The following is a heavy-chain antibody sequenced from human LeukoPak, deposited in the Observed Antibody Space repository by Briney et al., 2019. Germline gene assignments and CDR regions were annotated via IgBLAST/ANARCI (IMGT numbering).Heavy chain of an antibody. CDR3: AKDIMITFGGVFRGLPGDGDDAFDI. Sequence: ASVKVSCKASGYTFTSYGISWVRQAPGQGLGWMGWISAYNGNTNYAQKLQGRVTMTTDTSTSTAYMELRSLRSDDTAVYHCAKDIMITFGGVFRGLPGDGDDAFDIWGQGTMVTVSS. D-gene: IGHD3-16*01. CDR1: GYTFTSYG. V-gene: IGHV1-18*01. J-gene: IGHJ3*02. CDR2: ISAYNGNT.